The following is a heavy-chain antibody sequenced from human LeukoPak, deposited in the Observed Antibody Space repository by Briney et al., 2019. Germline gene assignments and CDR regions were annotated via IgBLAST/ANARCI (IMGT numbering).Heavy chain of an antibody. CDR1: GYTFTGYD. D-gene: IGHD2-8*01. Sequence: ASVKVSCKASGYTFTGYDINRVRQATEQWLDWMGWMNPNSGNTGYAQKFQGRVTITRNTSISTAYMELSSLRSEDTAVYYCARSNADYWGQGTLVTVSS. CDR3: ARSNADY. J-gene: IGHJ4*02. V-gene: IGHV1-8*03. CDR2: MNPNSGNT.